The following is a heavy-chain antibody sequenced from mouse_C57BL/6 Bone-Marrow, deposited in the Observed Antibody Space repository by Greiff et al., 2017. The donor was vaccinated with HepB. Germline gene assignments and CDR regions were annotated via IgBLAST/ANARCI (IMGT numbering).Heavy chain of an antibody. J-gene: IGHJ2*01. Sequence: EVQVVESGGGLVKPGGSLKLSCAASGFTFSSYAMSWVRQTPEKRLEWVATISDGGSYTYYPDNIKGRFTISRDNAKNNLYLQMSHLKSEDTAVYYCARVGVDDYWGQGTTLTVSA. CDR2: ISDGGSYT. CDR3: ARVGVDDY. CDR1: GFTFSSYA. D-gene: IGHD1-1*02. V-gene: IGHV5-4*01.